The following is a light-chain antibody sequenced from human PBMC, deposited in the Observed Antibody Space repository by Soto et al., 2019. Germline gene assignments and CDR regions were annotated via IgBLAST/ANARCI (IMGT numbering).Light chain of an antibody. J-gene: IGKJ1*01. CDR1: QSVAGSY. Sequence: IVLTHSPGTLSLSPGERATLSCRARQSVAGSYLAWYQQKPGQAPSLLMHGASTRATGIPERFSGSGSGTDFTLTISRLEPEDFAVYYCQQYGSSPRTFGQGTKVEIK. V-gene: IGKV3-20*01. CDR3: QQYGSSPRT. CDR2: GAS.